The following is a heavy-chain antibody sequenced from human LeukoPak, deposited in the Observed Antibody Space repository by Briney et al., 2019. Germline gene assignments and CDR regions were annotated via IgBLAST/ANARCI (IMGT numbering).Heavy chain of an antibody. J-gene: IGHJ5*02. CDR1: GFTVSSNY. Sequence: GSLRLSCAASGFTVSSNYMSWIRQPPGKGLEWIGYIYYSGSTNYNPSLKSRVTISVDTSKNQFSLKLSSVTAADTAVYYCARVDGSCRGGSCPSGNCFAPGGKGPLVTVSS. D-gene: IGHD2-15*01. V-gene: IGHV4-59*02. CDR2: IYYSGST. CDR3: ARVDGSCRGGSCPSGNCFAP.